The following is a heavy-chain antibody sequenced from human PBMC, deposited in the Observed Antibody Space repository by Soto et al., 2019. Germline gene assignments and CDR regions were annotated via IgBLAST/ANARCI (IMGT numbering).Heavy chain of an antibody. Sequence: GASVKVSCKASGYTFTTYGVYWLRQAPGQGPEWMGWINVYNGNTMYAQNLQGRVTMTTDTSTNTAYLELRSLRSDDTAVYYCARARSLVAGDVALGYWGQGTLVTVSS. CDR3: ARARSLVAGDVALGY. CDR2: INVYNGNT. D-gene: IGHD6-19*01. CDR1: GYTFTTYG. V-gene: IGHV1-18*01. J-gene: IGHJ4*02.